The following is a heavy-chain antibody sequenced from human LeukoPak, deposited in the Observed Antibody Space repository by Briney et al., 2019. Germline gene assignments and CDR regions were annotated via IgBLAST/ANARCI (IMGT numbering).Heavy chain of an antibody. V-gene: IGHV1-69*04. CDR1: GGTFSSYA. J-gene: IGHJ4*02. Sequence: ASVKVSCKASGGTFSSYAISWVRQAPGQGLEWMGRIIPILGIANYAQKFQGRVTITADESTSTAYMELSSLRSEDTAVYYCACDYGSGSYYTFDYWGQGTLVTVSS. CDR2: IIPILGIA. D-gene: IGHD3-10*01. CDR3: ACDYGSGSYYTFDY.